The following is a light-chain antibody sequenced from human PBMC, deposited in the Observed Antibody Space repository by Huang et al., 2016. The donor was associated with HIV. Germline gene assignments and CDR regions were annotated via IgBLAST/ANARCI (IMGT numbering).Light chain of an antibody. CDR2: DAS. J-gene: IGKJ5*01. CDR1: QSVSSSY. V-gene: IGKV3D-20*01. Sequence: EIVLTQSPATLSLSPGERATLSCGASQSVSSSYLAWYQQNPGLAPRLLIYDASSRATGIPDRCSGSGSGTDFTLTISRLEPEDFAVYYCQQYGSSPITFGQGTRLEIK. CDR3: QQYGSSPIT.